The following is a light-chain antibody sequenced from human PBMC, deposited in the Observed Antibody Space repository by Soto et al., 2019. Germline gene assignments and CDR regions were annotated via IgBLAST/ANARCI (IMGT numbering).Light chain of an antibody. CDR1: ESVGSS. CDR2: GVS. V-gene: IGKV3D-15*01. CDR3: QQYENWPT. Sequence: EIVMTQSPATLSVSPGERATLSCRASESVGSSLARYQQKPGQAPRLLIYGVSTRATGIPARFSGSGSGTEFTLTVSSLQSEDFALYYCQQYENWPTFGQGTKVEIK. J-gene: IGKJ1*01.